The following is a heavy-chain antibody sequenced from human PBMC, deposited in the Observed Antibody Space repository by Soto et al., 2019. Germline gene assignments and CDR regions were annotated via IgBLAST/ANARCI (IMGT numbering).Heavy chain of an antibody. J-gene: IGHJ4*02. Sequence: ASETLSLTCTVSGGSMSSYYWSYIRQPAGKGLEWIGRIYMSGITDYNPSLKSRVTMSVDTSKNQFSLNLSSVTAADTAVYYCARTAAKFPTPFDYWGQGTLVTISS. CDR3: ARTAAKFPTPFDY. V-gene: IGHV4-4*07. CDR1: GGSMSSYY. CDR2: IYMSGIT. D-gene: IGHD2-21*01.